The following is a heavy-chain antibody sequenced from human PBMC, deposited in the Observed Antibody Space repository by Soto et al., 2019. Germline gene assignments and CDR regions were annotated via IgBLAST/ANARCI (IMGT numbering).Heavy chain of an antibody. D-gene: IGHD5-18*01. J-gene: IGHJ3*02. CDR3: AKDRAIQLWLRDAFDI. CDR2: ISYDGSNK. V-gene: IGHV3-30*18. CDR1: GFTFSSYG. Sequence: GGSLRLSCAASGFTFSSYGMHWVRQAPGKGLEWVAVISYDGSNKYYADSVKGRFTISRDNSKNTLYLQMNSLRAEDTAVYYCAKDRAIQLWLRDAFDIRGQGTMVTVSS.